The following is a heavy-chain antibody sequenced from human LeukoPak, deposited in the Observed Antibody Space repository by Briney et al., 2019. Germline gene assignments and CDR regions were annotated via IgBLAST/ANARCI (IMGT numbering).Heavy chain of an antibody. Sequence: GGSLRLSCAASGFTFTSYSMNWVRQAPGKGLEWVSSISSSSSYIYYADSVKGRFTISRDNAKNSLYLQMNSLRAEDTAVYYCARDPNGDYAGSWGQGTLVTVSS. CDR2: ISSSSSYI. D-gene: IGHD4-17*01. CDR3: ARDPNGDYAGS. CDR1: GFTFTSYS. V-gene: IGHV3-21*01. J-gene: IGHJ4*02.